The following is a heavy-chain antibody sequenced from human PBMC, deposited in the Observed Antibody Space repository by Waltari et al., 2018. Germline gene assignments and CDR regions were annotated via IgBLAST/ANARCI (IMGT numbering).Heavy chain of an antibody. CDR2: IHFTGNT. CDR3: ARHRPGSEVVTAWFDP. J-gene: IGHJ5*02. CDR1: GGSISGSAYY. V-gene: IGHV4-39*01. Sequence: QLQLQESGPGLVRPSQTLSRNCTVPGGSISGSAYYWGWIRQPPGKGLEWIGSIHFTGNTFYNASLNSRVTISVDTSRKQFSLNLDSVTAADTGVYFCARHRPGSEVVTAWFDPWGQGALVTVSS. D-gene: IGHD3-22*01.